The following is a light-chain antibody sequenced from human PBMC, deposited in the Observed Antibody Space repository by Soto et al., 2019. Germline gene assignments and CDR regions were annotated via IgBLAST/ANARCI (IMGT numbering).Light chain of an antibody. CDR1: QSISSW. V-gene: IGKV1-5*03. CDR3: QQYNSYPLT. J-gene: IGKJ4*01. CDR2: KAS. Sequence: DINMTQSPSTLSASVGDRVNITCRASQSISSWLAWYQQKPGKAPNLLIYKASSLESGVPSRFSGSGSGTEFTLTISSLQPDDFATYYCQQYNSYPLTFGGGTKVEIK.